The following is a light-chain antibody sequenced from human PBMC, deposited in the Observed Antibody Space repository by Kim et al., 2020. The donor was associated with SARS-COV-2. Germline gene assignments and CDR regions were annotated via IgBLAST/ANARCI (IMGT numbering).Light chain of an antibody. CDR2: GAS. J-gene: IGKJ1*01. Sequence: APGERATPSCRASQTISSSYLGWYQQKPGQAPRLLIYGASNGATGVPDRFSGSGSGTDFTLTITRLEPEDFATYYCHYYGMSPWTFGQGTKVDIK. CDR1: QTISSSY. CDR3: HYYGMSPWT. V-gene: IGKV3-20*01.